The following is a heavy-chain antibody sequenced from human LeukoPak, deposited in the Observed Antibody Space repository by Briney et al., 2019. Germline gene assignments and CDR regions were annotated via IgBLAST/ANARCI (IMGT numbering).Heavy chain of an antibody. CDR2: ISGSGGST. CDR3: AKAKDYDSSGPPHY. CDR1: GFTFSSYE. V-gene: IGHV3-23*01. Sequence: PGGSLRLSCAASGFTFSSYEMNWVRQAPGKGLEWVSAISGSGGSTYYADSVKGRFTISRDNSKNTLYLQMNSLRAEDTAVYYCAKAKDYDSSGPPHYWGQGTLVTVSS. D-gene: IGHD3-22*01. J-gene: IGHJ4*02.